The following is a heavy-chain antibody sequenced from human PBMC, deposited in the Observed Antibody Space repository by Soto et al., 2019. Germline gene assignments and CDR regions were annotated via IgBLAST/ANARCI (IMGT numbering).Heavy chain of an antibody. Sequence: SETLSLTCTVSGGSINSGDYYWSWIRQPPGKGLEWIGYIYYSGSTYYNPPLRSRVTISIDTSKNHFFLNLSSVTAADTAVYYCAKGGRQWLVTSAFNYWGQGALVTVSS. J-gene: IGHJ4*02. CDR3: AKGGRQWLVTSAFNY. V-gene: IGHV4-30-4*01. CDR2: IYYSGST. CDR1: GGSINSGDYY. D-gene: IGHD6-19*01.